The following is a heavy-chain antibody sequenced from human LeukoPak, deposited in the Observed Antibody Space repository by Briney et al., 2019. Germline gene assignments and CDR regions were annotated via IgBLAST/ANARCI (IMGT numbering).Heavy chain of an antibody. CDR3: ARAGAPGIAARRYYYYYMDV. CDR2: INPNSGGT. Sequence: ASVKVSCKASGYTFTGYYMHWVRQAPGQGLEWMGWINPNSGGTNYAQKFQGRVTMTRDTSISTACMELSRLRSDDTAVYYCARAGAPGIAARRYYYYYMDVWGKGTTVTVSS. D-gene: IGHD6-6*01. CDR1: GYTFTGYY. V-gene: IGHV1-2*02. J-gene: IGHJ6*03.